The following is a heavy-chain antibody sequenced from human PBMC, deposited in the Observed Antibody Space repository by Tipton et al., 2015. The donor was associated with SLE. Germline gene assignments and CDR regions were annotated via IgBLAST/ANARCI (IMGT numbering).Heavy chain of an antibody. D-gene: IGHD3-16*01. J-gene: IGHJ6*03. CDR3: ARGGAVWYYYYYMDV. V-gene: IGHV4-30-2*01. Sequence: TLSLTCVVSGASISTEGYSWSWIRQPPGKGLEWIGYTYYSGSPYYNPSLKSRVTISVDTSKNQFSLKLSSVTAADTAVYYCARGGAVWYYYYYMDVWGKGTTVTVSS. CDR1: GASISTEGYS. CDR2: TYYSGSP.